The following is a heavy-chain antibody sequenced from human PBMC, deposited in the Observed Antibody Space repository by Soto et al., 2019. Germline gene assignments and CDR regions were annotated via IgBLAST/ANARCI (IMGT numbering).Heavy chain of an antibody. J-gene: IGHJ5*02. D-gene: IGHD3-3*01. CDR2: INHRGGA. CDR1: NGSFTDYF. Sequence: QVQLQQWGAGLLKPSETLSLTCAAHNGSFTDYFWTWIRQSPGKGLEWIGEINHRGGATYNPSLSSRVTISIDTSKNHFSLSLRSLTAADTAVYYCVARGMTYDFLSGPHPFDPWGHGTLVTVSS. CDR3: VARGMTYDFLSGPHPFDP. V-gene: IGHV4-34*02.